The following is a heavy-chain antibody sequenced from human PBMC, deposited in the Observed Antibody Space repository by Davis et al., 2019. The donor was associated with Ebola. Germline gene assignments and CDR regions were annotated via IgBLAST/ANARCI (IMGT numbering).Heavy chain of an antibody. Sequence: SETLSLTCAVYGGSFSGYYWSWIRQPPGKGLEWIGSIYYSGSTYYNPSLKSRVTISVDTSKNQFSLKLSSVTAADTAVYYCARHPIFFYGMDVWGQGTTVTVSS. V-gene: IGHV4-34*01. J-gene: IGHJ6*02. D-gene: IGHD3-9*01. CDR3: ARHPIFFYGMDV. CDR1: GGSFSGYY. CDR2: IYYSGST.